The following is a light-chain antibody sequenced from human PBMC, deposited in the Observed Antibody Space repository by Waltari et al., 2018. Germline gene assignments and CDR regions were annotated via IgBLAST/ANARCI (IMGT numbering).Light chain of an antibody. CDR3: QQYNSDDWT. CDR1: QSVSTF. J-gene: IGKJ1*01. CDR2: DAS. V-gene: IGKV3-11*01. Sequence: EIVLTQSPATLSLSPGERATLPCRASQSVSTFLAWYQQKPGQAPRLLIYDASNRATGIPARFSGSGSGTDFTLTISSLQPEDFATYYCQQYNSDDWTFGQGTKVEI.